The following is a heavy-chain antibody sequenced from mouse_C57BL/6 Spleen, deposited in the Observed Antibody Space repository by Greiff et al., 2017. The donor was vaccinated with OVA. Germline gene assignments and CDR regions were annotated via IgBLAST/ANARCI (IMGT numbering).Heavy chain of an antibody. CDR2: IWRGGST. CDR3: AKGQNYYGSSYAFAY. J-gene: IGHJ3*01. D-gene: IGHD1-1*01. CDR1: GFSLTSYG. Sequence: QVQLQQSGPGLVQPSQSLSITCTVSGFSLTSYGVHWVRQSPGKGLEWLGVIWRGGSTDYNAAFMSRLSITKDNSKSKVFFKMNSLQADDTAIYYCAKGQNYYGSSYAFAYWGQGTLVTVSA. V-gene: IGHV2-5*01.